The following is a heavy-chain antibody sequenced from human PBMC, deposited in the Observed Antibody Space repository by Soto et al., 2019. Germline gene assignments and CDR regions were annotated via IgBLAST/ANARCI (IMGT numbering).Heavy chain of an antibody. CDR3: SRSPEVGVRGAY. D-gene: IGHD3-16*01. CDR1: GFPFSAYN. J-gene: IGHJ4*02. V-gene: IGHV3-21*01. CDR2: ITVGSSHI. Sequence: EVQLVESGGGLVKPGGSLRLSCTGSGFPFSAYNINWVRQAPGKGLEWVSSITVGSSHIYQPNSMKGRFTISRDDAQNLRDLPIHSLRDEDTALYYCSRSPEVGVRGAYWGQGTLVTVSS.